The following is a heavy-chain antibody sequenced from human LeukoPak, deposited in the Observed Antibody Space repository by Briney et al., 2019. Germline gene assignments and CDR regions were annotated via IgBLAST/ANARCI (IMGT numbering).Heavy chain of an antibody. CDR2: IYLSGHT. CDR1: GGSISSSY. J-gene: IGHJ6*03. Sequence: SETLSLTCTVSGGSISSSYWSWIRQSAGKGLEWIGRIYLSGHTNYNPSLKSRVTLSIDPSKNQFSLKLSSVTAADTAVYYCARRPVRIAVVWHYYYYMDVWGKGTTVTISS. V-gene: IGHV4-4*07. D-gene: IGHD6-19*01. CDR3: ARRPVRIAVVWHYYYYMDV.